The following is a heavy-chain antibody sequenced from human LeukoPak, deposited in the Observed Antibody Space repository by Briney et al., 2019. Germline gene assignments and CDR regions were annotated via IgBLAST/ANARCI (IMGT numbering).Heavy chain of an antibody. V-gene: IGHV4-4*07. CDR3: ARDGDGLDV. CDR2: VYTSGST. J-gene: IGHJ6*02. Sequence: SETLSLTCTVSGGXLSNYYCDWIRQPAGKGLEWIGRVYTSGSTNYNPSLKSRVTMSVDTSKNQFSLKLSSVTAADTAVYFCARDGDGLDVWGQGTTVTVSS. D-gene: IGHD3-16*01. CDR1: GGXLSNYY.